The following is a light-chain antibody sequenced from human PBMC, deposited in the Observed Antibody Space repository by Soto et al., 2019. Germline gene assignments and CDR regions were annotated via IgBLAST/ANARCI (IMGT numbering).Light chain of an antibody. CDR3: MQAVQPPRT. CDR1: QSLLHSNGYNY. V-gene: IGKV2-28*01. Sequence: DIVMTQSPLSLPVTPGEPASISCRSSQSLLHSNGYNYLDWYLQKPGQSPQLLIYAGSNRASGVPERFSGSGSATDFTLKISRVEAEDVGTYYCMQAVQPPRTFGPGTKLEIK. J-gene: IGKJ2*01. CDR2: AGS.